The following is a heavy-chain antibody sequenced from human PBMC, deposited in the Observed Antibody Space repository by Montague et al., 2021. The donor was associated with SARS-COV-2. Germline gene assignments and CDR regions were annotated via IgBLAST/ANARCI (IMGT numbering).Heavy chain of an antibody. J-gene: IGHJ4*02. Sequence: ETLSLTCAVSGGSISSSNWWSWVRQPPGKGLEWVSFISSSSSYIYYADSVKGRFTISRDNAKNSLYPQMNSLRAEDTAVYYCARDAHYDILTGYFGYWGQGTLVTVSS. CDR3: ARDAHYDILTGYFGY. CDR2: ISSSSSYI. CDR1: GGSISSSNW. D-gene: IGHD3-9*01. V-gene: IGHV3-21*01.